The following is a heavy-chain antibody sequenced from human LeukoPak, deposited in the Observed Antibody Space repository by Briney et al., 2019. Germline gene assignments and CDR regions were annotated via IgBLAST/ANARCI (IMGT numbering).Heavy chain of an antibody. V-gene: IGHV1-8*01. J-gene: IGHJ6*02. CDR3: ARERAGYCSGGSCYSTRYYYGMDV. Sequence: ASVKVSCKASGYTFTSYDINWVRQATGQGLEWMGWMNPNSGNTGYAQKFQGRVTMTRNTSISTAYMELSSLRSEDTAVYYCARERAGYCSGGSCYSTRYYYGMDVWGQGTTVTVSS. D-gene: IGHD2-15*01. CDR1: GYTFTSYD. CDR2: MNPNSGNT.